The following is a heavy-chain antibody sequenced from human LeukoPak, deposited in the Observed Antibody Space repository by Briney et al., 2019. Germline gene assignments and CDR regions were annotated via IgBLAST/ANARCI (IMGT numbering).Heavy chain of an antibody. CDR1: GGSISSSSYY. Sequence: PSETLSLTXTVSGGSISSSSYYWGWISQPPGKGLEWIGSIYYSGSTYYNPSLKSRVTISVDTSKNQFSLKLSSVTAADTAVYYCALGLLLDYWGQGTLVTVSS. V-gene: IGHV4-39*01. CDR2: IYYSGST. J-gene: IGHJ4*02. D-gene: IGHD3-22*01. CDR3: ALGLLLDY.